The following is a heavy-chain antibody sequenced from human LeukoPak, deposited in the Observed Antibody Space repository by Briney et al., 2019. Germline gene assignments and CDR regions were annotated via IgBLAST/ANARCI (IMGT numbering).Heavy chain of an antibody. CDR2: ISSSGSTI. D-gene: IGHD6-13*01. CDR1: GFTFSSYA. CDR3: ARVKAAAGSNWFDP. J-gene: IGHJ5*02. V-gene: IGHV3-11*01. Sequence: GGSLRLSCAASGFTFSSYAMSWIRQAPGKGLEWVSYISSSGSTIYYADSVKGRFTISRDNAKNSLYLQMNSLRAEDTAVYYCARVKAAAGSNWFDPWGQGTLVTVSS.